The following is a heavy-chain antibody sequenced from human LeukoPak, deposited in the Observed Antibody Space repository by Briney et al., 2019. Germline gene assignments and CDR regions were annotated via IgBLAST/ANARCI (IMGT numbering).Heavy chain of an antibody. Sequence: SETLSLTCTVSGYSISSGYYWGWIRQPPGKGLEWIGSIYHSGSTYYNPSLKSRVTISVDTSKNQFSLKLSSVTAADTAAYYCARSNGYWGQGTLVTVSS. CDR2: IYHSGST. D-gene: IGHD4/OR15-4a*01. V-gene: IGHV4-38-2*02. CDR3: ARSNGY. CDR1: GYSISSGYY. J-gene: IGHJ4*02.